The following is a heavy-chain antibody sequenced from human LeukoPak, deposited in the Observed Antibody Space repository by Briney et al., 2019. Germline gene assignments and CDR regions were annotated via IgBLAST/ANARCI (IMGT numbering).Heavy chain of an antibody. J-gene: IGHJ4*02. CDR2: MNPNSGNT. V-gene: IGHV1-8*01. CDR3: ARYYYDSSGYYSFDY. Sequence: ASVTVSCKASGYTFTSYDINWVRQATGQGLEWMGWMNPNSGNTGYAQKFQGRVTMTRNTSISTAYMELSSLRSEDTAVYYCARYYYDSSGYYSFDYWGQGTLVTVSS. CDR1: GYTFTSYD. D-gene: IGHD3-22*01.